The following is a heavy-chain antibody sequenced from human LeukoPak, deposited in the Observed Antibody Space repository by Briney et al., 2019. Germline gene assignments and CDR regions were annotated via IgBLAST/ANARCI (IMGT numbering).Heavy chain of an antibody. J-gene: IGHJ4*02. D-gene: IGHD3-9*01. CDR1: GFTFSSYR. CDR2: ISSSGTSI. Sequence: GGSLRLSCAASGFTFSSYRMNWVRQAPGKGLEWVSFISSSGTSIYYADSVKGRFTISRDNAKNSLYLQMNSLRDEDTAVYYCARVRPGILTGYDYWGQGTLVTVSS. V-gene: IGHV3-48*02. CDR3: ARVRPGILTGYDY.